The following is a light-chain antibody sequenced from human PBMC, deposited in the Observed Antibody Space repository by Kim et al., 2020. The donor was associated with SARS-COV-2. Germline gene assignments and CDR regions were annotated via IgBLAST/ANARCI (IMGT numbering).Light chain of an antibody. CDR1: DNNVGNEG. CDR3: SAWDNSLPSWV. V-gene: IGLV10-54*04. CDR2: RNN. J-gene: IGLJ3*02. Sequence: QAGLTQPPSVSKGLRQTVTLTCTGNDNNVGNEGAAWLQQHQGHPPKLLSYRNNNRPSGISERFSASRSGSTASLTITGLQPEDEADYYCSAWDNSLPSWVFGGGTQLTVL.